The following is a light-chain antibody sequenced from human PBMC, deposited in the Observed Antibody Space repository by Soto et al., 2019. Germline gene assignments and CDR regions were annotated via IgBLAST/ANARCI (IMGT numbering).Light chain of an antibody. CDR3: QRYDDAPLT. V-gene: IGKV1-27*01. CDR1: QDISNY. CDR2: SAS. J-gene: IGKJ4*01. Sequence: DIQMTQSPSSLSASVGDRVTMTCRASQDISNYVVWYQQQPGKVPKLLIYSASTLHSGVPSRFSGSGSGTDFTLTISSLQPEDVGTYYCQRYDDAPLTFGGGTKVDI.